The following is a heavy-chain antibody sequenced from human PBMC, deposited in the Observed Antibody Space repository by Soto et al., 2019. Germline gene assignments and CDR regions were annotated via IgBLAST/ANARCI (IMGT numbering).Heavy chain of an antibody. CDR3: ARVRGCSGGSCYAHKLDY. Sequence: GGSLRLSCAASGFTFSDYYMSWIRQAPGKGLEWVSYISSSGSTIYYADSVKGRFTISRDNAKNSPYLQMNSLRAEDTAVYYCARVRGCSGGSCYAHKLDYWGQGTLVTVSS. CDR2: ISSSGSTI. V-gene: IGHV3-11*01. J-gene: IGHJ4*02. D-gene: IGHD2-15*01. CDR1: GFTFSDYY.